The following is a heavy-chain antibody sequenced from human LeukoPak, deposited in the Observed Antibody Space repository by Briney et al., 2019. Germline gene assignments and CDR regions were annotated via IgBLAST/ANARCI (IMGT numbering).Heavy chain of an antibody. Sequence: PSETLSLTCTVSGGSISSYYWSWIRQPPGKGLEWIGYIYYSGSTNYNPSLKSRVTISVDTSKNQFSLKLSSVTAADTAVYYCARRGGSGHDYWGQGTLVTVSS. D-gene: IGHD6-19*01. CDR1: GGSISSYY. V-gene: IGHV4-59*01. J-gene: IGHJ4*02. CDR3: ARRGGSGHDY. CDR2: IYYSGST.